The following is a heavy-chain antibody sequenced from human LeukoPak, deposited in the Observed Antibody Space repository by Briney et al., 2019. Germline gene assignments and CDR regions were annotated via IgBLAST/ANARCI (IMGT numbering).Heavy chain of an antibody. CDR2: IYPGDSDT. Sequence: GESLKISCKGSGYSFTSYWIGWVRQMPGKGLEWMGIIYPGDSDTRYSPSFQGQVTISADKSISTAYLQWSSLKASDTAMYYCARHQAYYHDSSGYRYFDYWGQGTLVTVSS. CDR1: GYSFTSYW. CDR3: ARHQAYYHDSSGYRYFDY. V-gene: IGHV5-51*01. J-gene: IGHJ4*02. D-gene: IGHD3-22*01.